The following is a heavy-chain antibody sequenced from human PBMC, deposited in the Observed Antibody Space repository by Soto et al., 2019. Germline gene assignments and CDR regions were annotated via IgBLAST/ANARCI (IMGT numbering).Heavy chain of an antibody. CDR3: ATPASPSGDSPDY. D-gene: IGHD2-21*02. CDR1: GFTFSSYG. V-gene: IGHV3-33*01. CDR2: IWYDGSNK. J-gene: IGHJ4*02. Sequence: QVQLVESGGGVVQPGRSLRLSCAASGFTFSSYGMHWVRQAPGKGLEWVAVIWYDGSNKYYADSVKGRFTISRDNSKNTLYLQMNSLRAEDTAMYYCATPASPSGDSPDYWGQGTLVTVSS.